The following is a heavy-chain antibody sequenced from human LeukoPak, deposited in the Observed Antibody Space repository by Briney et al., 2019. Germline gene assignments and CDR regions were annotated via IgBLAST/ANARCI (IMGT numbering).Heavy chain of an antibody. V-gene: IGHV1-2*02. Sequence: ASVKVSCKASGYTLTGYYIHWVRQAPGQGLEWMGWINPDSGDTNYAQRFQGRATMTRDTSISTAYMELSRLRSDDTAVYYCARVGDPIVVVPAAINWFDPWGQGTLVTVSS. CDR1: GYTLTGYY. CDR3: ARVGDPIVVVPAAINWFDP. CDR2: INPDSGDT. J-gene: IGHJ5*02. D-gene: IGHD2-2*01.